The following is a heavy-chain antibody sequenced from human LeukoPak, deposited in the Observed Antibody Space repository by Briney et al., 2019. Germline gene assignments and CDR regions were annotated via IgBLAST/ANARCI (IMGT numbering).Heavy chain of an antibody. Sequence: PSETLSLTCTVSGGSISSDYWSWIRQPPGKGLEWIGYIYYSGSTNYNPSLKSRVTISIDTSKNQFSLILGSVTAADTAVYYCATVAPSGNWFDPWGQGTLVTISS. D-gene: IGHD1-1*01. V-gene: IGHV4-59*01. CDR2: IYYSGST. CDR3: ATVAPSGNWFDP. CDR1: GGSISSDY. J-gene: IGHJ5*02.